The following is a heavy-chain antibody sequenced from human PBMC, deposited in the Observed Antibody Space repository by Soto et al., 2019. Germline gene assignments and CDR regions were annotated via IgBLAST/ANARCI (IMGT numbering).Heavy chain of an antibody. D-gene: IGHD6-13*01. CDR1: GFTFSRYA. CDR3: ASQIALGY. Sequence: GGSLRLSCAASGFTFSRYAMHWVRQVPGKGLDWVALISSDGSNKYYVDSVRGRFTVSRDNSKNTLYLQMNSLSAEDTAVYYCASQIALGYWGQGTLVTVSS. CDR2: ISSDGSNK. J-gene: IGHJ4*02. V-gene: IGHV3-30*03.